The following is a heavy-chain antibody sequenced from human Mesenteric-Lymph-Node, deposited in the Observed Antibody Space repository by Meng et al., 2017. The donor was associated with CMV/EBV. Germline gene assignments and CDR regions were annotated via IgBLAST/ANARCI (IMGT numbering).Heavy chain of an antibody. J-gene: IGHJ5*02. CDR2: INSDGSST. D-gene: IGHD2-15*01. Sequence: GESLKISWAASGFTFSSYWMHWVRQAPGKGLVWVSRINSDGSSTSYADSVKGRFTISRDNVKNTLYLQMNSLRAEDTAVYYCARHVVVVAATVGKVDWFDPWGQGTLVTVSS. CDR3: ARHVVVVAATVGKVDWFDP. CDR1: GFTFSSYW. V-gene: IGHV3-74*01.